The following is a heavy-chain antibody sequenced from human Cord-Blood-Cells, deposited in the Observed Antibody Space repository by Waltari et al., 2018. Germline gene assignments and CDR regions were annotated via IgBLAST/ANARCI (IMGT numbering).Heavy chain of an antibody. CDR2: INHSGST. V-gene: IGHV4-34*01. Sequence: QVQLQQWGAGLLKPSETLSLTCAVYGGSFSGYYWRWIRQPPGKGLEWIGEINHSGSTNYHPSLKSRVTISVDTSKNQFSLKLSSVTAADTAVYYCARGPITMVRGVIPYYWGQGTLVTVSS. D-gene: IGHD3-10*01. CDR3: ARGPITMVRGVIPYY. J-gene: IGHJ4*02. CDR1: GGSFSGYY.